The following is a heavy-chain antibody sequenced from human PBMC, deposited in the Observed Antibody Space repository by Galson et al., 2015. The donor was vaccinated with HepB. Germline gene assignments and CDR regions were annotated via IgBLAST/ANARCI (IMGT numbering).Heavy chain of an antibody. Sequence: SVKVSCKASGYTFTSYYMHWVRQAPGQGLEWMGIINPSGGSTSYAQKFQGRVTMTRDTSTSTVYMELSSLRSEDTAVYYCASTGSSSPNYYYYYMDVWGKGTTVTVSS. CDR3: ASTGSSSPNYYYYYMDV. J-gene: IGHJ6*03. D-gene: IGHD6-13*01. CDR1: GYTFTSYY. CDR2: INPSGGST. V-gene: IGHV1-46*01.